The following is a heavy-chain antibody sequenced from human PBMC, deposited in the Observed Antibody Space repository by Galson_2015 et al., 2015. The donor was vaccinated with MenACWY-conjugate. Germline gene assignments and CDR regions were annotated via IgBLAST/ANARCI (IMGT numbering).Heavy chain of an antibody. CDR2: IVVGSDVT. Sequence: SVKVSCKASGYTFSSSTSAVQWVRQARGQRLERIGWIVVGSDVTSYADKFQDRVTITRDMSTNTVYMELSSLRTEDTAVYFCAADAPLERGVDFDDGGQGTRGTVSA. CDR1: GYTFSSSTSA. J-gene: IGHJ4*02. CDR3: AADAPLERGVDFDD. D-gene: IGHD3-10*01. V-gene: IGHV1-58*01.